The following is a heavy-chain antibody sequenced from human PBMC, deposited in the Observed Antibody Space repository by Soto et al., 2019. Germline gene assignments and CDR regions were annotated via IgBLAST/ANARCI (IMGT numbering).Heavy chain of an antibody. V-gene: IGHV4-31*03. CDR1: GGSISSGGYY. Sequence: PSETLSLTCTVSGGSISSGGYYWSWIRQHPGKGLEWIGYIYYSGSTYYNPSLKSRVTISVDTSKNQFSLKLSSVTAADTAVYYCARTMVRGVILDYYYYGMDVWGQGTTVTVS. CDR2: IYYSGST. CDR3: ARTMVRGVILDYYYYGMDV. D-gene: IGHD3-10*01. J-gene: IGHJ6*02.